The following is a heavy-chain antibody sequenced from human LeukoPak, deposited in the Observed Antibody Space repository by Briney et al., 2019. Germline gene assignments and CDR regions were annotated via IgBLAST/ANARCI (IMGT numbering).Heavy chain of an antibody. V-gene: IGHV4-38-2*01. CDR3: ATSTRDILTGYSSYYGMDV. Sequence: PSETLPLTCAVSGYSISSGYYWGWIRQPPGKGLEWIGSIYHSGSTYYNPSLKSRVTISVDTSKNQFSLKLSSVTAADTAVYYCATSTRDILTGYSSYYGMDVWGKGTTVTVSS. D-gene: IGHD3-9*01. CDR2: IYHSGST. J-gene: IGHJ6*04. CDR1: GYSISSGYY.